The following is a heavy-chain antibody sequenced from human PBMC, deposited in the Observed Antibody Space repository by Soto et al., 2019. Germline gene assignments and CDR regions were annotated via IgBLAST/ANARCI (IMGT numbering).Heavy chain of an antibody. J-gene: IGHJ4*02. CDR2: IIDSGGSA. CDR1: GFTFTCYA. CDR3: GCAPMRSGAYDS. Sequence: EVQLLESGGGLVQPGGSLRLSCAASGFTFTCYAMSWVRQAPGKGLEWVSAIIDSGGSAYYADSVKGRFTISRDNSKNTLYLQMSTLRVEDTAVYYCGCAPMRSGAYDSWGQGTLVTVSS. D-gene: IGHD3-10*01. V-gene: IGHV3-23*01.